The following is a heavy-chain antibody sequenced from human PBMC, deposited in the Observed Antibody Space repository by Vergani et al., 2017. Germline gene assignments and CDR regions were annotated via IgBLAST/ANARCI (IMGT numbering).Heavy chain of an antibody. J-gene: IGHJ4*02. V-gene: IGHV3-48*04. CDR3: ARAATYYYDSSGYY. CDR1: GFTFSSYA. Sequence: EVQLLESGGGLVQPGGSLRLSCAASGFTFSSYAMSWARQAPGKGLEWVSYISSSGSTIYYADSVKGRFTISRDNAKNSLYLQMNSLRAEDTAVYYCARAATYYYDSSGYYWGQGTLVTVSS. D-gene: IGHD3-22*01. CDR2: ISSSGSTI.